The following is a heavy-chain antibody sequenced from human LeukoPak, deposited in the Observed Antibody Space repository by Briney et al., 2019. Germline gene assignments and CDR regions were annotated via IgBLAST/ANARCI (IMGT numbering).Heavy chain of an antibody. D-gene: IGHD2-15*01. V-gene: IGHV4-34*01. J-gene: IGHJ4*02. CDR2: INHSGST. CDR1: GGSFSGYY. Sequence: SETLSLTCAVYGGSFSGYYWSWIRQPPGKGLGWIGEINHSGSTNYNPSLKSRVTISVDTSKNQFSLKLSSVTAADTAVYYCARGHGVVVAATDYFDYWGQGTLVTVSS. CDR3: ARGHGVVVAATDYFDY.